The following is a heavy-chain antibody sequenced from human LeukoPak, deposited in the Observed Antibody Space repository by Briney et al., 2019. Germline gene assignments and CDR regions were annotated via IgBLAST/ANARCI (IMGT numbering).Heavy chain of an antibody. CDR1: GFTFSDYY. D-gene: IGHD5-12*01. CDR2: ISSSGSTI. Sequence: PGGSLRLSCAASGFTFSDYYMSWIRQAPGKGLEWVSYISSSGSTIYYADSVKGRFTISRDNAKNTLYLQMNSLRAEDTAVYYCARAENSGYDYGGPDYWGQGTLVTVPS. J-gene: IGHJ4*02. V-gene: IGHV3-11*04. CDR3: ARAENSGYDYGGPDY.